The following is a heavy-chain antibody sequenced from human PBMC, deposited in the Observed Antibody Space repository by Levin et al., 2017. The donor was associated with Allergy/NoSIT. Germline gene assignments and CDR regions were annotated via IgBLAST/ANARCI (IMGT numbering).Heavy chain of an antibody. CDR1: GFTFSTSG. CDR3: AKDNLDTAMILAH. CDR2: ISYGGSKK. D-gene: IGHD5-18*01. Sequence: GGSLRLSCAASGFTFSTSGMHWVRQAPGKGLEWVAVISYGGSKKYYVDSAKGRFTISRDNSKNTLYLQMNSLRAEDTAVYYCAKDNLDTAMILAHWGQGTLVTVSS. J-gene: IGHJ4*02. V-gene: IGHV3-30*18.